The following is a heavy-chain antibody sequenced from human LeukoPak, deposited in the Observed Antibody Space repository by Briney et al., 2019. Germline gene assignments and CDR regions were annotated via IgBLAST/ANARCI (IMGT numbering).Heavy chain of an antibody. V-gene: IGHV3-9*01. CDR2: ISWNSGSI. D-gene: IGHD6-19*01. J-gene: IGHJ4*02. CDR3: AKFGHEGAVAGSSYYFDY. CDR1: GFTFSSYA. Sequence: QAGRSLRLSCAASGFTFSSYAMHWVRQAPGKGLEWVSGISWNSGSIGYADSVKGRFTISRDNAKNSLYLQMNSLRAEDTALYYCAKFGHEGAVAGSSYYFDYWGQGTLVTVSS.